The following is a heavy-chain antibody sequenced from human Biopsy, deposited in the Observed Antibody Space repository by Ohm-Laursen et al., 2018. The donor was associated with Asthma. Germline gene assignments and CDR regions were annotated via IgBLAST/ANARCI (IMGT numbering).Heavy chain of an antibody. CDR1: GYTFIHFA. Sequence: ASVKVSCKPSGYTFIHFAIHWVRQAPGQRLEWMGWINAGDGNTKYSQKFQGRVTITRDTSASTAYMDLRSLRSEDTAMYYCARTCYNFLTGQVNDAFALWGQGTMVTVSS. V-gene: IGHV1-3*01. CDR3: ARTCYNFLTGQVNDAFAL. D-gene: IGHD3-9*01. J-gene: IGHJ3*01. CDR2: INAGDGNT.